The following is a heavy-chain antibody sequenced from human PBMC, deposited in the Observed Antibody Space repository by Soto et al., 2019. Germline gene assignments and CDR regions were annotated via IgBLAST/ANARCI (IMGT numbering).Heavy chain of an antibody. CDR1: GYTFTTYG. Sequence: ASVKVSCKASGYTFTTYGISWVRQAPGHGLEWMGWISAYNGHTNYAQKLQGRVTMTTDTSTSTAYMELRSLRSDDTAVYYCARDQIQLWSRDNCFDPWGQGTLVTVSS. D-gene: IGHD5-18*01. CDR3: ARDQIQLWSRDNCFDP. J-gene: IGHJ5*02. V-gene: IGHV1-18*01. CDR2: ISAYNGHT.